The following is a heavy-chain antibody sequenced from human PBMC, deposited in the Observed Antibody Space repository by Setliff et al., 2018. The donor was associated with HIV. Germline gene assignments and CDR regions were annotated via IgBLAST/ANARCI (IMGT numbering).Heavy chain of an antibody. J-gene: IGHJ2*01. V-gene: IGHV5-51*01. CDR2: IYPGDSDT. CDR1: GYSFTNYW. CDR3: ARHPNGYSSSGYVYWHFDL. D-gene: IGHD3-22*01. Sequence: PGESLKISCKGSGYSFTNYWIGWVRQMPGKGLEWMGFIYPGDSDTRYSPSFQGQVTISADKSISTAYLQWSSLKASDTAMYYCARHPNGYSSSGYVYWHFDLWGRGTLVTVSS.